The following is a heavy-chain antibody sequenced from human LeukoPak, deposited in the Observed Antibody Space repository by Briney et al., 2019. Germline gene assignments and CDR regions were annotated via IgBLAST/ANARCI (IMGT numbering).Heavy chain of an antibody. J-gene: IGHJ4*02. CDR2: ISAYNGNT. D-gene: IGHD6-13*01. CDR3: ARIGSSWSALDY. V-gene: IGHV1-18*01. Sequence: ASVKVSCKASGGTFSSYAISWVRQAPGQGLEWMGWISAYNGNTNYAQKLQGRVTMTTDTSTSTAYMELRSLTSDDTAVYYCARIGSSWSALDYWGQGTLVTVSS. CDR1: GGTFSSYA.